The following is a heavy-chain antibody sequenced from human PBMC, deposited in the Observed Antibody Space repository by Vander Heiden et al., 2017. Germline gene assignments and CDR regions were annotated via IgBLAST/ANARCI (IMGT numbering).Heavy chain of an antibody. V-gene: IGHV1-69*01. CDR2: IIPIFGTA. CDR3: ARYPLSNRAAPPLGGFDY. CDR1: GGTFSSYA. Sequence: QVQMVQSGAEVKKPGSSVKVSCKASGGTFSSYAISWVRQAPGQGLEWMGGIIPIFGTANYAKKFQSRVTITADESTSTAYRELSSLRSEETAVYYCARYPLSNRAAPPLGGFDYWGQGTLVTVYS. J-gene: IGHJ4*02. D-gene: IGHD6-6*01.